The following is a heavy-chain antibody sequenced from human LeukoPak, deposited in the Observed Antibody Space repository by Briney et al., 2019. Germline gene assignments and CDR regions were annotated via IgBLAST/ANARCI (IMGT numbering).Heavy chain of an antibody. CDR2: IYTSGST. J-gene: IGHJ3*02. V-gene: IGHV4-61*02. D-gene: IGHD1-26*01. CDR3: ARDLSGPRGGDAFDI. Sequence: PSETLSLTCTVSGGSISSGFYYWNWIRQPAGKGLEWIGRIYTSGSTNYNPSLKSRVTISVDTSKNQSSLKLSSVTAADTAVYYCARDLSGPRGGDAFDIWGQGTMVTVSS. CDR1: GGSISSGFYY.